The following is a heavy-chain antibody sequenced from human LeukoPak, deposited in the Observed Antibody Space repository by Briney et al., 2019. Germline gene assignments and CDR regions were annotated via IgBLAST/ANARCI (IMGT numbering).Heavy chain of an antibody. CDR1: GFTFSSYG. V-gene: IGHV3-30*18. Sequence: GGSLRLSCAASGFTFSSYGMHWVRQAPGKGLEWVAVISYDGSNKYYADSVKGRFTISRDNSKNTLYLQMNSLRAEDTAVYYCAKDLFYDSSVAEEWSDPWGQGTLVIVSS. CDR3: AKDLFYDSSVAEEWSDP. J-gene: IGHJ5*02. D-gene: IGHD3-22*01. CDR2: ISYDGSNK.